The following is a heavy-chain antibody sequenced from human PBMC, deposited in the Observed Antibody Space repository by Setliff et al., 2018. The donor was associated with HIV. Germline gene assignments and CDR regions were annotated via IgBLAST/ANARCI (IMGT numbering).Heavy chain of an antibody. CDR2: IYYSGST. D-gene: IGHD5-18*01. CDR1: GGSISSSSYY. CDR3: ARHNTGYSYGYDYYYYYMDV. J-gene: IGHJ6*03. V-gene: IGHV4-39*01. Sequence: SETLSLTCTVSGGSISSSSYYWGWIRQPPGKGLEWIGSIYYSGSTYYNPSRKSRVTISVDTSKNQFSLKLSSVTAADTAVYYCARHNTGYSYGYDYYYYYMDVWGKGTTVTVSS.